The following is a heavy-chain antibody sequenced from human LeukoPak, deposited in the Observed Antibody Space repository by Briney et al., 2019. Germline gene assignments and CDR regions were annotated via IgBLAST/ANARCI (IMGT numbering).Heavy chain of an antibody. D-gene: IGHD3-10*02. CDR2: ISDEGSLK. V-gene: IGHV3-30*04. CDR3: ASGLCTNGLCSDVQY. J-gene: IGHJ4*02. Sequence: SGGSLRLSCVASGFTFSSYAMHWVRQAPGRGLEWVAVISDEGSLKHYADSVQGRFTVSRDNSKNTLDLQMSSLRTEDTAVYYCASGLCTNGLCSDVQYWGQGTLVTVSS. CDR1: GFTFSSYA.